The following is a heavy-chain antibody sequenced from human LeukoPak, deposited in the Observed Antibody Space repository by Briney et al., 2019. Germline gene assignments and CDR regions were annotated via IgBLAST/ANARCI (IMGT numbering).Heavy chain of an antibody. Sequence: SQTLSLTCAISGDSDSSNIAAWNWIRQSPSRGLEWLGRTYYRSKWSNEYAVSVKSRITINPDTSKNQFSLQLNSVTPEDTAVYYCARGGTGYCTSSICYFDYWGPGIQVTVSS. D-gene: IGHD2-2*01. J-gene: IGHJ4*02. CDR2: TYYRSKWSN. CDR1: GDSDSSNIAA. CDR3: ARGGTGYCTSSICYFDY. V-gene: IGHV6-1*01.